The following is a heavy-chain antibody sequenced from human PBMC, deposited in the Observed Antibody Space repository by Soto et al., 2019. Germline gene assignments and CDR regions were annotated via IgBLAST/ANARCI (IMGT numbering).Heavy chain of an antibody. CDR2: ISAYNGNT. CDR3: ARGGTYYYDSSGYSDPYY. Sequence: ASVKVSCEASGYSFTSYAMHWVRQAPGQRLEWMGWISAYNGNTNYAQKLQGRVTMTTDTSTSTAYMELRSLRSDDTAVYYCARGGTYYYDSSGYSDPYYWGQGTLVTVSS. V-gene: IGHV1-18*01. CDR1: GYSFTSYA. J-gene: IGHJ4*02. D-gene: IGHD3-22*01.